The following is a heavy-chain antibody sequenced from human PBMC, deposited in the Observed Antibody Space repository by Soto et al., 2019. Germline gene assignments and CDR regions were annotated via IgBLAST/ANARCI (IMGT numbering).Heavy chain of an antibody. J-gene: IGHJ5*02. CDR1: GDSVSSPYY. CDR3: ARSAGWYAIHA. CDR2: VFHTGTT. D-gene: IGHD6-19*01. Sequence: QVQLQESGPGLVKPSGTLSLTCAVSGDSVSSPYYWCWVRQPPGKGLEWIGEVFHTGTTSYNPSLRSRATISMDKSINQFSLDLSSVTAAETAVYYCARSAGWYAIHAWGPGTLVIVSS. V-gene: IGHV4-4*02.